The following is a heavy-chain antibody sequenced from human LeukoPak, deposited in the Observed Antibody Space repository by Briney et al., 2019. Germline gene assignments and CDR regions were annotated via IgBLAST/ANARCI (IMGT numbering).Heavy chain of an antibody. CDR3: ARDRVEGANDY. D-gene: IGHD1-26*01. CDR2: ISSSSNTI. V-gene: IGHV3-48*04. CDR1: GFTFSTYS. Sequence: GGSLRLSCAASGFTFSTYSMNWVRQAPGKGLEWVSYISSSSNTIYYADSVKGRFTISRDNAKNSLFLQMNSLRAEDTAVYYCARDRVEGANDYWGQGTLVTVSS. J-gene: IGHJ4*02.